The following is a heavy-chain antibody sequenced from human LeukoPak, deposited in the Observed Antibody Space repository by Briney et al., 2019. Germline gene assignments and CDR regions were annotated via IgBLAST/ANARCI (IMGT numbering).Heavy chain of an antibody. V-gene: IGHV1-18*04. Sequence: GASVKVSCKASGYTFTDYYMHWVRQAPGQGLEWMGWISAYNGNTNYAQKLQGRVTMTTDTSTSTAYMELRSLRSDDTAVYYCARVLGCGGDCYYFDYWGQGTLVTVSS. D-gene: IGHD2-21*02. CDR1: GYTFTDYY. J-gene: IGHJ4*02. CDR3: ARVLGCGGDCYYFDY. CDR2: ISAYNGNT.